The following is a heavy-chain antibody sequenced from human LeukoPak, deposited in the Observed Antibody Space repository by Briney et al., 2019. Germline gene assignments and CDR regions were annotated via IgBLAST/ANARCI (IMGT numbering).Heavy chain of an antibody. Sequence: ASVKVSCKASGYTFTSYGISWVRQAPGQGLEWMGWISAYNGNTNYAQKLQGRVTMTTDTSTGTAYMELRSLRSDDTAVYYCARGGYYDILTGYETADAFDIWGRGTIVTVSS. V-gene: IGHV1-18*01. D-gene: IGHD3-9*01. CDR1: GYTFTSYG. CDR3: ARGGYYDILTGYETADAFDI. J-gene: IGHJ3*02. CDR2: ISAYNGNT.